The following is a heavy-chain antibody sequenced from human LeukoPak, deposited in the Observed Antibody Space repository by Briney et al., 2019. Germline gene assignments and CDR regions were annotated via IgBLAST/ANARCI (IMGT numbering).Heavy chain of an antibody. CDR1: GFTVSINS. Sequence: GSLRLSCTVSGFTVSINSMSWVRQAPGKGLEWIGSIFHSGTTYYNPSLTSRVTISVDTSKNQFSLNLSSVTAADTAVYYCARDSGAWRGSSDYWGQGTLVTVSS. V-gene: IGHV4-38-2*02. J-gene: IGHJ4*02. D-gene: IGHD7-27*01. CDR3: ARDSGAWRGSSDY. CDR2: IFHSGTT.